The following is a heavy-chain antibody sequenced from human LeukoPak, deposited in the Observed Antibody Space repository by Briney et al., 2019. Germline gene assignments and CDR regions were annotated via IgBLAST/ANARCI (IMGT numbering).Heavy chain of an antibody. D-gene: IGHD3-9*01. CDR2: INPNSGGT. Sequence: ASVKVSCKASGDTFSSYYMHWVRQAPGQGLEWMGWINPNSGGTNYAQKFQGRVTMTRDTSISTAYMELSRLRSDDTAVYYCARGGLTGYYNWFDPWGQGTLVTVSS. J-gene: IGHJ5*02. CDR3: ARGGLTGYYNWFDP. CDR1: GDTFSSYY. V-gene: IGHV1-2*02.